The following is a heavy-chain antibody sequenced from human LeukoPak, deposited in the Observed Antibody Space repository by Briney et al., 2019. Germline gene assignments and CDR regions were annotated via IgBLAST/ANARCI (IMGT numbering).Heavy chain of an antibody. J-gene: IGHJ4*02. Sequence: SETLSLTCTVSGGSISSYYWSWIREPPGKGLGWSGGIYYSGSTNYNPSLKSRVTISVDTSKNQFSLKLSSVTAADTAVYYCARQFYDSSGSYPAHFDYWGQGTLVTVSS. CDR1: GGSISSYY. CDR3: ARQFYDSSGSYPAHFDY. V-gene: IGHV4-59*08. CDR2: IYYSGST. D-gene: IGHD3-22*01.